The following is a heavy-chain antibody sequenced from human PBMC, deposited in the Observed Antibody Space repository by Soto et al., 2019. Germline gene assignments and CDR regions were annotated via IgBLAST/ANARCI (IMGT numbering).Heavy chain of an antibody. D-gene: IGHD2-2*01. V-gene: IGHV4-61*01. Sequence: PSATLSITCTVSGGSVNSDSHNWSWIRQPPGKGLEWIGYIYYTGSTNYNPSLKSRVTISLDTSRNQFSLKLSSVTAADTAVFYCAREYANSPEAFDFWGQGALVTVSS. CDR2: IYYTGST. CDR3: AREYANSPEAFDF. CDR1: GGSVNSDSHN. J-gene: IGHJ4*02.